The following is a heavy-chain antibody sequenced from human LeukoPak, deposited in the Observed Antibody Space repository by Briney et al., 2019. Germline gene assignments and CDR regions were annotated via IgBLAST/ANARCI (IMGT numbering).Heavy chain of an antibody. CDR2: IYYSGST. Sequence: PSETLSLTCTVSGGSISSSSYYWGWIRQPPGKGLEWIGSIYYSGSTYYNPSLKSRVTISVDTSKNQFSLKLSSVTAADTAVYYCARVLGYCSSTSCYRFYYYYYMDVWGKGTTVTVSS. CDR3: ARVLGYCSSTSCYRFYYYYYMDV. J-gene: IGHJ6*03. D-gene: IGHD2-2*01. CDR1: GGSISSSSYY. V-gene: IGHV4-39*07.